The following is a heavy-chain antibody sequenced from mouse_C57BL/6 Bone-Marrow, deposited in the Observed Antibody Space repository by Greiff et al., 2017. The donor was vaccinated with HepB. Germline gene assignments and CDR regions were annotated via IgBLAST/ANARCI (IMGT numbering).Heavy chain of an antibody. J-gene: IGHJ4*01. D-gene: IGHD1-1*01. CDR2: IRNKANGYTT. CDR1: GFTFTDYY. V-gene: IGHV7-3*01. Sequence: EVMLVESGGGLVQPGGSLSLSCAASGFTFTDYYMSWVRQPPGKALEWLGFIRNKANGYTTEYSASVKGRFTISRDNSQSILYLQMNALRAEDSATYYCARSLITTAMDYWGQGTSVTVSS. CDR3: ARSLITTAMDY.